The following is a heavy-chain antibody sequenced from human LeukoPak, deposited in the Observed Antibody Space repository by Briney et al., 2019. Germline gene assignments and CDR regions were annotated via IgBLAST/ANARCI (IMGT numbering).Heavy chain of an antibody. D-gene: IGHD6-13*01. Sequence: GGSLRLSCAASGFIFSSYTLNWVRQAPGKGLEWVAFIRYDGSNKDYADSVKGRFTISRDNSKNTLYLQMNSLRAEDTAVYYCARGPRWSNYYYYGMDVWGQGTTVTVSS. CDR3: ARGPRWSNYYYYGMDV. V-gene: IGHV3-30*02. J-gene: IGHJ6*02. CDR1: GFIFSSYT. CDR2: IRYDGSNK.